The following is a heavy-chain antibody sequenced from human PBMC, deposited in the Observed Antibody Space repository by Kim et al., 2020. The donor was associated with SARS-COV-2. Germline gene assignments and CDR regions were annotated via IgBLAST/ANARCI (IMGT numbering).Heavy chain of an antibody. Sequence: GGSLRLSCAASGFNVGDKYMNWVRQSPGNGLEWVSVIYGARSTFYADSVKGRFSIPKDNPKNTDNFKSTTLTLEITADISFRSVPGPPNYYYVLDAWAQG. J-gene: IGHJ6*01. CDR2: IYGARST. V-gene: IGHV3-53*01. CDR3: RSVPGPPNYYYVLDA. CDR1: GFNVGDKY. D-gene: IGHD2-15*01.